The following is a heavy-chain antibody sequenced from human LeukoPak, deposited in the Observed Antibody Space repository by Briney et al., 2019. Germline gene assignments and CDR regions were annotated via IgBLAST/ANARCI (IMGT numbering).Heavy chain of an antibody. CDR2: IYHSGST. Sequence: PSETLSLTCTVSGGSISSGYYWGWIRQPPGKGLEWIGNIYHSGSTYYNPSLKSRVTISVDTSKNQFSLKLSSVTAADTAVYYCVRDLYYYDSSGLEEINWFDPWGQGTLVTVSS. CDR3: VRDLYYYDSSGLEEINWFDP. V-gene: IGHV4-38-2*02. J-gene: IGHJ5*02. CDR1: GGSISSGYY. D-gene: IGHD3-22*01.